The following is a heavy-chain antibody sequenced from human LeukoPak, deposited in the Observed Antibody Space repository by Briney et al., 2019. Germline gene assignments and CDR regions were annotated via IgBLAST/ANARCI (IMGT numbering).Heavy chain of an antibody. V-gene: IGHV1-69*01. CDR3: ASRYCSGGSCYLYYFDY. Sequence: ASVKVSCKASGGTFSSYAISWVRQAPGQGLEWMGGIIPIFGTANYAQKFQGGVTITADESTSTAYMELSSLRSEDTAVYYCASRYCSGGSCYLYYFDYWGQGTLVTVSS. J-gene: IGHJ4*02. D-gene: IGHD2-15*01. CDR2: IIPIFGTA. CDR1: GGTFSSYA.